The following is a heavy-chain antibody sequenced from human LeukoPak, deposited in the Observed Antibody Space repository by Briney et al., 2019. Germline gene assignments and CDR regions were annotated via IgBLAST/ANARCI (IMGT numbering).Heavy chain of an antibody. J-gene: IGHJ6*03. V-gene: IGHV3-7*01. D-gene: IGHD4-17*01. Sequence: GGSLRLSCAASGFTFNTYWMSWVRQAPGKGLEWVASIKEDGGVTYYVDSVKGRFTISRDNAKKSLYLQMNSLRAEDTAVYYCARSDHGDYGGGYMDVWGKGTTVTVSS. CDR3: ARSDHGDYGGGYMDV. CDR2: IKEDGGVT. CDR1: GFTFNTYW.